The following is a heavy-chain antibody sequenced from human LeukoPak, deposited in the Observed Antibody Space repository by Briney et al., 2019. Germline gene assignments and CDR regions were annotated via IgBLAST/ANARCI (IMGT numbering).Heavy chain of an antibody. J-gene: IGHJ1*01. D-gene: IGHD2-15*01. Sequence: PGGSLRPSCAASGFTFSNAWMSWVRQAPGKGLEWVGRIKSKTDGGTTDYAAPVKGRFTISRDDSKNTLYLQMNSLKTEDTAVYYCTTDGGVAANLITHCWGQGTLVTVSS. CDR1: GFTFSNAW. CDR2: IKSKTDGGTT. CDR3: TTDGGVAANLITHC. V-gene: IGHV3-15*01.